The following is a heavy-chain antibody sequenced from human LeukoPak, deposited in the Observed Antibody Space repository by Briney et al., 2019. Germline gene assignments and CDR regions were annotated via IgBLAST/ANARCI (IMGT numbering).Heavy chain of an antibody. CDR2: ISMTGGST. CDR3: ARDLEIVAAGWYFDL. CDR1: GFIFSNYA. D-gene: IGHD6-13*01. J-gene: IGHJ2*01. V-gene: IGHV3-23*01. Sequence: GGSLRLSCAASGFIFSNYAMTRVRQAPGKGLEWVSSISMTGGSTYYADSVKGRFTISRDNSKNTLLLQMKDLRAEDTAVYYCARDLEIVAAGWYFDLWGRGTLVIVSS.